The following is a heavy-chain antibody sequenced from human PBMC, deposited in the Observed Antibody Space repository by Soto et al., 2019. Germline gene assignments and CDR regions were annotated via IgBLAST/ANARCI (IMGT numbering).Heavy chain of an antibody. J-gene: IGHJ6*03. V-gene: IGHV4-34*01. D-gene: IGHD3-3*01. CDR2: INHSGST. CDR1: GGSFSAYY. Sequence: SETLSLTCAVYGGSFSAYYWSWIRQPPGKGLEWIGEINHSGSTNYNPSLKSRVTISVDTSKNQSSLKLSSVTAADTAVYYCARGGGLTYYDFWSGPQSTIYYMDVWGKGTTVTVSS. CDR3: ARGGGLTYYDFWSGPQSTIYYMDV.